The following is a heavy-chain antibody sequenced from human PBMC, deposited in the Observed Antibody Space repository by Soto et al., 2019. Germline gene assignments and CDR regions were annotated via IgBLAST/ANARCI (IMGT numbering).Heavy chain of an antibody. V-gene: IGHV1-2*02. Sequence: QVQLVQSGSDVKKPGASFTVSCKASGYIFSDYYIHWVRQAPGQGLEWMGWIDPRNGGTKYAQKFQDRLTMTTDTSTSTAFLKLRRLRLDDTAVFFCARVLYRNVIHAWGQGTLVTVSS. CDR3: ARVLYRNVIHA. D-gene: IGHD5-18*01. CDR2: IDPRNGGT. CDR1: GYIFSDYY. J-gene: IGHJ4*02.